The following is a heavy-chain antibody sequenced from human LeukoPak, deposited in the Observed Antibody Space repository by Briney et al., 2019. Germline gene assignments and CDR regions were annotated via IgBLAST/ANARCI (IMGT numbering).Heavy chain of an antibody. CDR2: IIPIFGMA. CDR3: AREWERGFDY. V-gene: IGHV1-69*04. CDR1: GGTFSSYA. J-gene: IGHJ4*02. Sequence: GASVKVSCKASGGTFSSYAISWVRQAPGQGLEWMGRIIPIFGMANYAQKFQGRVTITADKSTSTAYMELSSLRSEDTAVYYCAREWERGFDYWGQGTLVTVSS. D-gene: IGHD1-26*01.